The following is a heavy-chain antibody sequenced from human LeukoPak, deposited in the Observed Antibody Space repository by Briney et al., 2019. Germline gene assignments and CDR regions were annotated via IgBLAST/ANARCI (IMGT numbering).Heavy chain of an antibody. J-gene: IGHJ5*02. D-gene: IGHD3-10*01. CDR3: ARGTPHYYGSGSYYIRRSDP. CDR1: GGSFSGYY. V-gene: IGHV4-34*01. Sequence: PSETLSLTCAVYGGSFSGYYWSWIRQPPGKQLEWIGEINHSGSTNYNPSLKSRVTISLDTSKNQFSLRLTSVTAADTAVYYCARGTPHYYGSGSYYIRRSDPWGQGTLVTVSS. CDR2: INHSGST.